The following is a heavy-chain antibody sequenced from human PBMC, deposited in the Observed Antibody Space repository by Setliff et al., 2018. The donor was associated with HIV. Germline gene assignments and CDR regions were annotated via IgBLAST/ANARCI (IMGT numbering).Heavy chain of an antibody. CDR1: GFTLSDHY. V-gene: IGHV3-72*01. CDR3: TRGYSGVAIYAFDI. J-gene: IGHJ3*02. CDR2: IRPKGKSSTT. Sequence: PGGSLRLSCAASGFTLSDHYMDWVRQAPGKGPEWFGRIRPKGKSSTTEYAASVKGRFIMSRDDSKNSLYLLMNNLKTEDTAVYHCTRGYSGVAIYAFDIWGQGTVVTVSS. D-gene: IGHD5-12*01.